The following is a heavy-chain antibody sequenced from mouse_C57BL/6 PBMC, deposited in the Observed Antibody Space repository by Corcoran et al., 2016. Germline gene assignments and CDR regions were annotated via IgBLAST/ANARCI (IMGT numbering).Heavy chain of an antibody. Sequence: EVQLQQSGPELVKPGASVKISCKASGYTFTDYYMNWVKQSHGKSLEWIGDINPNNGGTSYNQKFKGKATLTVDKSSSTAYMELRSLTSEDSAVYYCARHPLDYGSSLYYFYYWGQGTTLTVSS. CDR1: GYTFTDYY. D-gene: IGHD1-1*01. V-gene: IGHV1-26*01. J-gene: IGHJ2*01. CDR2: INPNNGGT. CDR3: ARHPLDYGSSLYYFYY.